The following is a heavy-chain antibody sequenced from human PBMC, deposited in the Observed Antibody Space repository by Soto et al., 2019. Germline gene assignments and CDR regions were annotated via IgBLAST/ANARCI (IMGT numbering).Heavy chain of an antibody. CDR2: IWYDGSNK. CDR3: XXXXXXYSXGWSSSDY. J-gene: IGHJ4*01. Sequence: QVQLVESGGGVVQPGRSLRLSCAASGFTFSSYGMHWVRQAPGKGLEWVAVIWYDGSNKYYADSVKGRFTISRDNXKNXXXXXXXXXXXXXXXXXXXXXXXXXYSXGWSSSDYXXXGXXVTVSS. D-gene: IGHD6-19*01. V-gene: IGHV3-33*01. CDR1: GFTFSSYG.